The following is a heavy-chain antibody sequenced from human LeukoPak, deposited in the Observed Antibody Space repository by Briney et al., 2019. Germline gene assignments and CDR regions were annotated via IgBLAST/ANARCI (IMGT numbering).Heavy chain of an antibody. CDR3: ARGLDFWSGYHFDY. D-gene: IGHD3-3*01. Sequence: SETLSLTCAVYGGSFSGYYWSWIRQPPGKGLEWIGEINHSGSTNYNPSLKSRVTISVDTSKNQFSLELSSVTAADTAVYYCARGLDFWSGYHFDYWGQGTLVTVSS. V-gene: IGHV4-34*01. CDR1: GGSFSGYY. J-gene: IGHJ4*02. CDR2: INHSGST.